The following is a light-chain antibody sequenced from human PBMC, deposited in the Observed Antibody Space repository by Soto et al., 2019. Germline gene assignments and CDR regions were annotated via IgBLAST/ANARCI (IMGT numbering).Light chain of an antibody. Sequence: DIQMTQSPSTLSGSVGDRVTITCRASQTISSWLAWYQQKPGKAPKLLIYKASTLKSGVPSRFSGSGSGTDFTLTISGLQSEDFATYYCQQYYIFPLAFGGGTKVEIK. CDR2: KAS. V-gene: IGKV1-5*03. CDR1: QTISSW. CDR3: QQYYIFPLA. J-gene: IGKJ4*01.